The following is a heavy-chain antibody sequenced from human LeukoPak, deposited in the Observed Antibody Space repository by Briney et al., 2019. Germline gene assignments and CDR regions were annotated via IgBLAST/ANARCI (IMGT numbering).Heavy chain of an antibody. CDR3: TRDLTPRDAFDI. J-gene: IGHJ3*02. V-gene: IGHV1-46*01. CDR2: INPSGGST. Sequence: APVKVSCKASGYTFTSYYMHWVRQAPGQGLEWMGIINPSGGSTSYAQKFQGRVTMTRDTSTSTVYMELSSLRSEDTAVYYCTRDLTPRDAFDIWGQGTMVTVSS. CDR1: GYTFTSYY.